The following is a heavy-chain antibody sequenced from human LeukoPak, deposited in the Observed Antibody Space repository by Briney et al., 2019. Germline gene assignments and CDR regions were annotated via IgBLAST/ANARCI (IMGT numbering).Heavy chain of an antibody. J-gene: IGHJ5*02. CDR3: ARDLDYYGSGGEWFDP. V-gene: IGHV4-59*01. D-gene: IGHD3-10*01. CDR1: GGSISSYY. CDR2: IYYSGST. Sequence: NPSETLSLTCTVSGGSISSYYWSWIRQPPGKGLEWIGYIYYSGSTNYNPSLKSRVTISVDTSKNQFSLKLSSVTAADTAVYYCARDLDYYGSGGEWFDPWGQGTLVTVSS.